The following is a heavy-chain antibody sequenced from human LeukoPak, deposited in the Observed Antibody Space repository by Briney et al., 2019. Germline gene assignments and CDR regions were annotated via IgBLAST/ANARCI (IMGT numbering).Heavy chain of an antibody. J-gene: IGHJ6*03. CDR1: GGSFSGYY. CDR2: INHSGST. CDR3: AGQNYYYYYMDV. Sequence: SETLSLTCAVYGGSFSGYYWSWIRQPPGKGLEWTGEINHSGSTNYNPSLKCRVTISVDTSKNQFSLKLSSVTAADTAVYYCAGQNYYYYYMDVWGKGTTVTVSS. V-gene: IGHV4-34*01.